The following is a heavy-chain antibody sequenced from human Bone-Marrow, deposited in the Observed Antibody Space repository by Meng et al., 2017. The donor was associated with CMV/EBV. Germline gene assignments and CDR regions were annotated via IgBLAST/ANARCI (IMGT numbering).Heavy chain of an antibody. Sequence: ASVKVSCKASGYTFTAHYFHWVRQAPGQGLEWMGWIHPHRGDTNYAQQFQGRVTLTRDTSINTGYRELTRLTSDDTDVYYCARDNNWGPDYWGQGTLVTVSS. J-gene: IGHJ4*02. V-gene: IGHV1-2*02. CDR1: GYTFTAHY. CDR3: ARDNNWGPDY. CDR2: IHPHRGDT. D-gene: IGHD7-27*01.